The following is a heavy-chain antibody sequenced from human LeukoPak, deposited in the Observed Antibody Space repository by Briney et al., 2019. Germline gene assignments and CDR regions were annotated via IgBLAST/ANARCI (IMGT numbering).Heavy chain of an antibody. Sequence: SETLSLTCRVSGGPISTSSYYWNWLRQPPGQGLEWIGRISYSGSTYYTPSLRSRITISVNTSKNQFSLELRSLIAADTAVYYCARRAIPAEDALDYWGQGTLATVSS. V-gene: IGHV4-39*01. D-gene: IGHD6-13*01. CDR1: GGPISTSSYY. J-gene: IGHJ4*02. CDR3: ARRAIPAEDALDY. CDR2: ISYSGST.